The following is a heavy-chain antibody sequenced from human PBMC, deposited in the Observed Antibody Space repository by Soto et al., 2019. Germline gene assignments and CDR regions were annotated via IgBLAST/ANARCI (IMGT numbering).Heavy chain of an antibody. CDR3: ARAGCDGGSCYTLVGLRHGMDV. CDR1: GFTFSSDA. D-gene: IGHD2-15*01. Sequence: QVQLVESGGGVVQPGRSLRLSCAASGFTFSSDAMYWVRQAPGKGLEWVAVISYDGNNKYYADSVKGRFTISRDNSKNTLYLKMSSLRVEDTAVYYCARAGCDGGSCYTLVGLRHGMDVWGQGTTVTVSS. J-gene: IGHJ6*02. V-gene: IGHV3-30-3*01. CDR2: ISYDGNNK.